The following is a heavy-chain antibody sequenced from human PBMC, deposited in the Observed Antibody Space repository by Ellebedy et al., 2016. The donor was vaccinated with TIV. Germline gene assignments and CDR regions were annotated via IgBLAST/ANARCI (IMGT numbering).Heavy chain of an antibody. J-gene: IGHJ6*02. D-gene: IGHD3-3*01. Sequence: ASVKVSXXASGHIFTAFGIHWVRQAPGQGPEWMGWINTGNGNTKYSQKLQGRVTITRDTSATTAYMELSGLMSEDTAVYYCATREWQDPMDVWGQGTTVTVSS. CDR1: GHIFTAFG. CDR3: ATREWQDPMDV. V-gene: IGHV1-3*04. CDR2: INTGNGNT.